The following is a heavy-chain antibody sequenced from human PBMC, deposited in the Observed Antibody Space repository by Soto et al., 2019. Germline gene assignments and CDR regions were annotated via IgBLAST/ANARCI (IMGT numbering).Heavy chain of an antibody. D-gene: IGHD2-21*01. CDR2: INPSGGTS. CDR1: GYTFTSYY. J-gene: IGHJ6*01. CDR3: ARDQKDCYEHNRPGYSYFGVDG. V-gene: IGHV1-46*01. Sequence: ASVKVSCKASGYTFTSYYIHWVRQAPGQGLEGMGVINPSGGTSTSAQKFQGRVTMTTDTSTSTASLELSSLRSKDTAVFYCARDQKDCYEHNRPGYSYFGVDGWGQGTTGTAAS.